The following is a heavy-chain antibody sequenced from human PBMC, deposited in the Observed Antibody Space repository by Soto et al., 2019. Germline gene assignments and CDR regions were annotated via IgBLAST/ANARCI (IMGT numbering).Heavy chain of an antibody. Sequence: GGFLRLSCEASGFTFSNYAMAWVRQAPGEGPEWVSTLGGGDDIFYADSVKGRFTISRDDSRNTLYLQMDNLRVEDKAIFFCAKDSVSYNGIYDAFDVWGQGTVVTVSS. CDR2: LGGGDDI. CDR1: GFTFSNYA. CDR3: AKDSVSYNGIYDAFDV. D-gene: IGHD1-26*01. V-gene: IGHV3-23*01. J-gene: IGHJ3*01.